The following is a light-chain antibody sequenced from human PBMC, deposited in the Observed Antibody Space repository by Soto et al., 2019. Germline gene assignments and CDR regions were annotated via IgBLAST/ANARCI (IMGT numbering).Light chain of an antibody. V-gene: IGLV2-14*01. CDR2: KVS. CDR3: TSCTAGALYV. Sequence: QSVLTQPASVSGSPGQSITIPCTGTSSDVGAFDLVSWYQHYPDKAPKLLIYKVSHRPSGVSNRFSGSKSGNTASLTISGLQAEDEADYFCTSCTAGALYVFGTGTKVTVL. CDR1: SSDVGAFDL. J-gene: IGLJ1*01.